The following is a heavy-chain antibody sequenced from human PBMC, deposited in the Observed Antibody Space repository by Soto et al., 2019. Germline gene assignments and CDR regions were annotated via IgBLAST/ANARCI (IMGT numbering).Heavy chain of an antibody. D-gene: IGHD2-15*01. J-gene: IGHJ6*02. CDR3: TTGSVEGM. CDR2: IKTSAGGGAT. Sequence: EVQLVESAGGLVKPGGSLSLSCVASGFSFNEAWMNWVRQAPGEGLEWVGRIKTSAGGGATDYAAPVQGRFTISRDDSKNALYLHMNSLRTEDTAIYYCTTGSVEGMWGQGTTVTVSS. V-gene: IGHV3-15*07. CDR1: GFSFNEAW.